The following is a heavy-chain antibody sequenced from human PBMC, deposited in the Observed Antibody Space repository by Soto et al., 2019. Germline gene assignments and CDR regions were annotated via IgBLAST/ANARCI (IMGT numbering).Heavy chain of an antibody. CDR1: GYTFTGYY. V-gene: IGHV1-2*04. D-gene: IGHD3-9*01. CDR2: INPNSGGT. CDR3: ARGWLFSVYYYYHVMVD. Sequence: EASVKVSCKASGYTFTGYYMHWVRQAPGQGLEWMGWINPNSGGTNYAQKFQGWVTMTRDTSISTAYMELSRLRSDDTAVYDCARGWLFSVYYYYHVMVDWAEVATVSV. J-gene: IGHJ6*02.